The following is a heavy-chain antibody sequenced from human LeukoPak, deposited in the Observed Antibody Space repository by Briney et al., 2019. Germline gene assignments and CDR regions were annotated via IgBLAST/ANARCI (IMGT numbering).Heavy chain of an antibody. D-gene: IGHD3-10*01. Sequence: SETLSLTCTVSGGPISSGGYHWSWIRQHPGKGLEWIGYIYYSGSTYYNPSLKSRVTISVDTSKNQFSLKLSSVTAADTAVYYCARVSDGSGSLNYWGRGTLVTVSS. CDR1: GGPISSGGYH. CDR2: IYYSGST. V-gene: IGHV4-31*03. J-gene: IGHJ4*02. CDR3: ARVSDGSGSLNY.